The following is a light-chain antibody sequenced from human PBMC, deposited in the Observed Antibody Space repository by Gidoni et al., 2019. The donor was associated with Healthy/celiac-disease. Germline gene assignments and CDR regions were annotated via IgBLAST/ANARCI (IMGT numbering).Light chain of an antibody. Sequence: NVLTQSSDCQSVTPQEKVTITCRASPIIGSSLHWYQQTPDQSPKLLIKYSSQSISGAPSWFSGSCSRTDFTLTSNSLDAEVAATYYCQRYSSLPWTFGQGTKVEIK. CDR3: QRYSSLPWT. CDR1: PIIGSS. CDR2: YSS. V-gene: IGKV6-21*02. J-gene: IGKJ1*01.